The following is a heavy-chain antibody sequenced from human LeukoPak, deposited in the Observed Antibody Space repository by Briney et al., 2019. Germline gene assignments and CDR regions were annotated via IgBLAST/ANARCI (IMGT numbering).Heavy chain of an antibody. D-gene: IGHD6-19*01. V-gene: IGHV3-20*04. CDR1: GFTLDDYG. CDR3: AENGGSGF. Sequence: GGSLRLSCAASGFTLDDYGMSWVRQAQGRGLEWVSDINWSGGDTGYVDSVKGRFTISRDNAKNSLYLQMNSLRAEDTAVYYCAENGGSGFWGQGTLVTVSS. J-gene: IGHJ4*02. CDR2: INWSGGDT.